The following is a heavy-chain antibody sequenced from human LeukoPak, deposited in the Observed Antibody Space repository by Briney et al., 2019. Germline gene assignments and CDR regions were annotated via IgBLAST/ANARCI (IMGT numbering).Heavy chain of an antibody. CDR2: VYYSGRT. Sequence: SETLSLTCTVSGDSVRSDTYYWSWIRQPPGKGLEWIGFVYYSGRTNYNASLKSRVTMSVDTSKNQFSLMLRSATAADTAVYYCVRETTTEYYDSSGYYRQTEVFDAWGQGTMVTVSS. D-gene: IGHD3-22*01. V-gene: IGHV4-61*01. CDR3: VRETTTEYYDSSGYYRQTEVFDA. J-gene: IGHJ3*01. CDR1: GDSVRSDTYY.